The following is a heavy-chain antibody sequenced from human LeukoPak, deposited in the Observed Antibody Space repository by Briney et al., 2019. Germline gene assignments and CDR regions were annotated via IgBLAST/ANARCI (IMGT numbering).Heavy chain of an antibody. CDR3: ARELAAGPYYFDY. J-gene: IGHJ4*02. CDR2: IYYSGST. V-gene: IGHV4-59*12. D-gene: IGHD6-13*01. CDR1: GGSISSYY. Sequence: SETLSLTCTVSGGSISSYYLSWIRQPPGKGLEWIGYIYYSGSTNYNPSLKSRVTISVDTSKNQFSLKLSSVTAADTAVYYCARELAAGPYYFDYWGQGTLVTVSS.